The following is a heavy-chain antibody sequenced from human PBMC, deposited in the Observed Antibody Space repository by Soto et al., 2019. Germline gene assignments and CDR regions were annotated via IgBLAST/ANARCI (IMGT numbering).Heavy chain of an antibody. CDR1: VLTLSHYA. J-gene: IGHJ6*02. CDR2: LTSSGSTM. Sequence: GGSLSLSREAPVLTLSHYAMTWVREAPVTGLQWGSYLTSSGSTMYYADSVKGRFTISRDNAKNSLYLKMNSLRAEDAAVYYCARDWSSSTNCYTVYYYGMDVWGQGTTLTVSS. CDR3: ARDWSSSTNCYTVYYYGMDV. D-gene: IGHD2-2*02. V-gene: IGHV3-48*03.